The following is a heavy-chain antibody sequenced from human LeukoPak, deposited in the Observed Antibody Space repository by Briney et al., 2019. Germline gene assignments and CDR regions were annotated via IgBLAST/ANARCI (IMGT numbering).Heavy chain of an antibody. J-gene: IGHJ3*02. Sequence: SGKVSCTASGGTFSSYAISWVRQAPGQGLEWTGGIIPIFGTANYAQKFQGRVTITADESTTTAYMELSSLRSEDTAVYYCAGDYDSSGYYDQPAGAFDIWGQGTMVTVSS. CDR2: IIPIFGTA. V-gene: IGHV1-69*13. D-gene: IGHD3-22*01. CDR3: AGDYDSSGYYDQPAGAFDI. CDR1: GGTFSSYA.